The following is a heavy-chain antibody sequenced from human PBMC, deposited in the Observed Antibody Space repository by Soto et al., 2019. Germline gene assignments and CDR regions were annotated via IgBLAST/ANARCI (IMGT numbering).Heavy chain of an antibody. V-gene: IGHV1-69*01. CDR2: IIPLFRKT. D-gene: IGHD3-10*01. Sequence: QVQLVQSGAEVKRPGSSVKVSCKASGDMFRNSAFTWVRQAPGQGLSWLGVIIPLFRKTNVAQKFQGRVNFTADGSTSSLYMAVASLTSEDTAFQYCARARLSNGDPNIYFFYGLDVWGQGTTITGSS. CDR3: ARARLSNGDPNIYFFYGLDV. J-gene: IGHJ6*02. CDR1: GDMFRNSA.